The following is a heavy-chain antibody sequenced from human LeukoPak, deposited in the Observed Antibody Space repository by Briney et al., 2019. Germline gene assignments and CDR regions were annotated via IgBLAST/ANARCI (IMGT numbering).Heavy chain of an antibody. CDR3: AKVRIYGDYIFWYFDD. V-gene: IGHV3-30*18. D-gene: IGHD4-17*01. Sequence: GRSLRLSCAASGFTFSSYGMHWVRQAPGKGLEWVAVISYDGSNKYYADSVKGRFTISRDNSKNTLYLQMNSLRAEDTAVYYCAKVRIYGDYIFWYFDDWGQGTLVTVSS. CDR2: ISYDGSNK. CDR1: GFTFSSYG. J-gene: IGHJ4*02.